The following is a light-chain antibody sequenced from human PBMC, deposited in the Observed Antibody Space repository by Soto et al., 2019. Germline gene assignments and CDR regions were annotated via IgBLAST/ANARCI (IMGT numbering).Light chain of an antibody. CDR1: SSNIGATYD. Sequence: QSVLTQPPSVSGAPGQRVTIPCTGSSSNIGATYDVHWYQHLPGTAPKLLIYGNYNRPSGVPDRFSGSKSGASASLAITGLQAEDEADYYCQSYDSSLSEYVFGTGTKVTVL. CDR3: QSYDSSLSEYV. CDR2: GNY. V-gene: IGLV1-40*01. J-gene: IGLJ1*01.